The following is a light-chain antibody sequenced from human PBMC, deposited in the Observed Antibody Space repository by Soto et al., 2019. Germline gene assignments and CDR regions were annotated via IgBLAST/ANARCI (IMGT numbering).Light chain of an antibody. V-gene: IGKV3-15*01. CDR3: QQYFNWPPTWT. CDR1: QSVSSN. J-gene: IGKJ1*01. Sequence: EIVMTQSPATLSVSPGERATLSCRASQSVSSNLAWYQQKPGQAPRLLMYGPSTRATGIPARFSGSGSGTEFTLTISSLQSEDIAVYYCQQYFNWPPTWTFGQGTKLEI. CDR2: GPS.